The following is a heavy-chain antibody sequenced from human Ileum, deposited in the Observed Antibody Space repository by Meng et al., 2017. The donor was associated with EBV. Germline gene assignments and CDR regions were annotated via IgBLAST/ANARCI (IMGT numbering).Heavy chain of an antibody. Sequence: GQTGVEGEKAGGQGKASCKASGYTFTSYVINWVRQGTGQGLEWRGWMNPNRGTTGYAQKFQGRVTMTRNISKSTAYMDLSSLRSEDTAVYYCARDQENTSGWVREWFDYWGQGTLVTVSS. CDR2: MNPNRGTT. D-gene: IGHD6-19*01. CDR1: GYTFTSYV. J-gene: IGHJ4*02. V-gene: IGHV1-8*01. CDR3: ARDQENTSGWVREWFDY.